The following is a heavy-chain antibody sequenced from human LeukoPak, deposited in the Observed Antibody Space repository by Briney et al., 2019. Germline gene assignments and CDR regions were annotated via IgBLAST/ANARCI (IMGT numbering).Heavy chain of an antibody. D-gene: IGHD1-14*01. CDR2: THPNSGSI. J-gene: IGHJ5*02. Sequence: SVKVSCKTSGYTFTTYEINWVRQAAGQGLEWMGWTHPNSGSIDYAQKFQGRVTLTRDTSTNTAYMELSSLGSEDTAVYYCTRGPRNDPWGQGTLVIVSS. CDR1: GYTFTTYE. CDR3: TRGPRNDP. V-gene: IGHV1-8*01.